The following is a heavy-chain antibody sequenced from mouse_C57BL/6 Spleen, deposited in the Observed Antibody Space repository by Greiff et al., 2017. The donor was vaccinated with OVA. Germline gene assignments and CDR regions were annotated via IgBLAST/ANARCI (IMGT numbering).Heavy chain of an antibody. V-gene: IGHV1-26*01. D-gene: IGHD1-1*01. CDR1: GYTFTDYY. Sequence: EVQLQQSGPELVKPGASVKISCKASGYTFTDYYMNWVKQSHGKSLEWIGDINPNNGGTSYNQKFKGKATLTVDKSSSTAYMELRSLTSEDSAVYYCAFSYVGYYAMDYWGQGTSVTVSS. CDR3: AFSYVGYYAMDY. J-gene: IGHJ4*01. CDR2: INPNNGGT.